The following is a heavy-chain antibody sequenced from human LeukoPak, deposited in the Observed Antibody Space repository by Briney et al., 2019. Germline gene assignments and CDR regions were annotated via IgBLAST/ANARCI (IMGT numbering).Heavy chain of an antibody. Sequence: GGSLRLSCAASGFTFSSYSMNWVRQAPGKGLEWVSYISSSSSTIYYADSVKGRFTISRDNAKNSLYLQMNSLRAEDTAVYYCARAVDTAMDPSTPYDAFDIWGQGTMVTVSS. CDR1: GFTFSSYS. D-gene: IGHD5-18*01. CDR3: ARAVDTAMDPSTPYDAFDI. V-gene: IGHV3-48*01. J-gene: IGHJ3*02. CDR2: ISSSSSTI.